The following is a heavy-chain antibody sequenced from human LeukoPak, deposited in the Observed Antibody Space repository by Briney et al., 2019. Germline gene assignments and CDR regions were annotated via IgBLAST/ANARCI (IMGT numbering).Heavy chain of an antibody. D-gene: IGHD2-15*01. Sequence: GGSLRLSCATSGFTFSSNWMTWVRQAPGKGLEWVANIRQDGSEKLYVDSVRGRFTISRDNAKNSLFLQMNSLRAEDTAVYYCATERTYCRGGICYFFFDYWGQGTLVTVSS. V-gene: IGHV3-7*01. CDR3: ATERTYCRGGICYFFFDY. J-gene: IGHJ4*02. CDR1: GFTFSSNW. CDR2: IRQDGSEK.